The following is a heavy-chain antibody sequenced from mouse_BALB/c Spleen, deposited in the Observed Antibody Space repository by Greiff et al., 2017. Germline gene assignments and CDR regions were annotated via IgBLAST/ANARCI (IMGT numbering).Heavy chain of an antibody. CDR1: GFTFSSFG. V-gene: IGHV5-17*02. CDR2: ISSGSSTI. J-gene: IGHJ4*01. D-gene: IGHD1-1*02. CDR3: ARQRGWGYAMDY. Sequence: EVKLMESGGGLVQPGGSRKLSCAASGFTFSSFGMHWVRQAPEKGLEWVAYISSGSSTIYYADTVKGRFTISRDNPKNTLFLQMTSLRSEDTAMYYCARQRGWGYAMDYWGQGTSVTVSS.